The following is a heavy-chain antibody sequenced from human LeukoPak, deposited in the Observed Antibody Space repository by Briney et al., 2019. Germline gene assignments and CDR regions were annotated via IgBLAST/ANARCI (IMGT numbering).Heavy chain of an antibody. D-gene: IGHD6-13*01. V-gene: IGHV4-38-2*01. CDR3: ARHRGSSSWPRYYYYYMDV. J-gene: IGHJ6*03. CDR2: IYHSGST. Sequence: PSETLSLTCAVSGYSISSGYYWGWIRQPPGKGLEWIGSIYHSGSTYYNPSLKSRVTISVDTSKNQFSLKLSSVTAADTPVYYCARHRGSSSWPRYYYYYMDVWGKGTSVTVSS. CDR1: GYSISSGYY.